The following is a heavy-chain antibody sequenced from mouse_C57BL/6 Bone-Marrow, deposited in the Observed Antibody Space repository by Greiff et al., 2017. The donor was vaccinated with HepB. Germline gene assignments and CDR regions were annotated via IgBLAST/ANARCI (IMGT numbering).Heavy chain of an antibody. Sequence: QVQLQQPGAELVKPGASVKLSCKASGYTFTSYWMQWVKQRPGQGLEWIGEIDPSDSYTNYNQKFKGKATLTVDTSSSTAYMQLSSLTSEDSAVYYCVLSTTVVAPYYFDYWGQGTTLTVSS. CDR3: VLSTTVVAPYYFDY. CDR2: IDPSDSYT. D-gene: IGHD1-1*01. CDR1: GYTFTSYW. J-gene: IGHJ2*01. V-gene: IGHV1-50*01.